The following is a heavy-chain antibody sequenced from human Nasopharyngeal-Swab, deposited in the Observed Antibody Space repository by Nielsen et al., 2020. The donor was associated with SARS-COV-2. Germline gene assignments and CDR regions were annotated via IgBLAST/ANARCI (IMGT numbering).Heavy chain of an antibody. Sequence: GGSLRLSCAASGFTVSSNYMSWVRQAPGKGLEWVSVIYSGGSTYYDDSVKGRFTISRDNSKNTLYLQMNSLRAEDTSVYYCARWKGSSWSDYWGQGTLVTVSS. J-gene: IGHJ4*02. V-gene: IGHV3-53*01. CDR3: ARWKGSSWSDY. CDR2: IYSGGST. D-gene: IGHD6-13*01. CDR1: GFTVSSNY.